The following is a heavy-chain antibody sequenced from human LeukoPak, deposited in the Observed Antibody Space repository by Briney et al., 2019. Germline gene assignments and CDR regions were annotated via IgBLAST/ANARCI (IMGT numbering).Heavy chain of an antibody. CDR2: INHSGST. Sequence: PSETLSLTCAVYGGSFSGYYWSWIRQPPGKVLEWIGEINHSGSTNYNPSLKSRVTISVDTSKNQFSLKLSSVTAADTAVYYCARLGRWLQFTRNWFDPWGQGTLVTVSS. J-gene: IGHJ5*02. D-gene: IGHD5-24*01. V-gene: IGHV4-34*01. CDR3: ARLGRWLQFTRNWFDP. CDR1: GGSFSGYY.